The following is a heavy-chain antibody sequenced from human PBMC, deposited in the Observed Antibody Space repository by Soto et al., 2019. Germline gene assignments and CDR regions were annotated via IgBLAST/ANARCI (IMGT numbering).Heavy chain of an antibody. J-gene: IGHJ3*02. V-gene: IGHV1-46*01. CDR1: GYTFTSYY. CDR3: ARGMTTVTSDAFDI. Sequence: QVQLVQSGAEVKKPGASVKVSCKASGYTFTSYYMHWVRQAPGQGLEWMGIINPTSGGTHYAQKFQGRVTMTRDTSTSTVYMGLSSLRSEDTAVYYCARGMTTVTSDAFDIWGQGTMVTVSS. CDR2: INPTSGGT. D-gene: IGHD4-4*01.